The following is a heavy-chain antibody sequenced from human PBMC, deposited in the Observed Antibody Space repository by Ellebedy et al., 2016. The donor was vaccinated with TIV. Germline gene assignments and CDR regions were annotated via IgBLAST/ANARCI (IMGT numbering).Heavy chain of an antibody. CDR2: IYHSGYT. CDR3: ARDKGATAFDI. Sequence: MPSETLSLTCTVSGYSISSGYFWVWIRQPPRKGLEWIGSIYHSGYTYYNPSLKSRVTVLVDTSKNQFSLKLSSVTAADTALYYCARDKGATAFDIWGQGTMVTVSS. D-gene: IGHD1-26*01. J-gene: IGHJ3*02. V-gene: IGHV4-38-2*02. CDR1: GYSISSGYF.